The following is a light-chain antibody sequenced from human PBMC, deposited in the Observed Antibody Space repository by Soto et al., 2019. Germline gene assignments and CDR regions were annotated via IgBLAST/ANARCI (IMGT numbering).Light chain of an antibody. Sequence: EIVLTQSPATLSLSPGERATLSCRASQSVSSYLAWYQQKPGQAPRLLFYDASNRATGIPARFSGSGSGTDFTLTISSLEPEDCAAYYCQERSNWPGITFGPGTKVDIK. J-gene: IGKJ3*01. CDR3: QERSNWPGIT. CDR1: QSVSSY. CDR2: DAS. V-gene: IGKV3-11*01.